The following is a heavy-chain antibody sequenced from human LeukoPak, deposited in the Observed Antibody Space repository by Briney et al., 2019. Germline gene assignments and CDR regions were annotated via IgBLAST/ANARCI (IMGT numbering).Heavy chain of an antibody. CDR3: ARVPPGRNFYDSSGYVDAFDI. J-gene: IGHJ3*02. CDR2: ISYSGTT. Sequence: SETLSLTCTVSGGSISSYYWSWIRQPPGKGLECIGYISYSGTTNYNPSLNSRVTISVDRSKKQFSLKVNSVTAADTAVYYRARVPPGRNFYDSSGYVDAFDIWGQGTMVTVSS. D-gene: IGHD3-22*01. CDR1: GGSISSYY. V-gene: IGHV4-59*01.